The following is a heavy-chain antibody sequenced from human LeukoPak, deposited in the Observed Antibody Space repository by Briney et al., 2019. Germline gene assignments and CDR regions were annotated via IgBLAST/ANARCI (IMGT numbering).Heavy chain of an antibody. D-gene: IGHD3-22*01. CDR2: IIPIFGTA. J-gene: IGHJ4*02. CDR1: GGSFSSYA. V-gene: IGHV1-69*13. Sequence: RASVTVSCTASGGSFSSYAISWVRQAPGQGLEWMGWIIPIFGTANYAQKFQGRVTITADESTSTAYMELSSLRSEDTAVYYCARARAYDSSGYYFSGVDYWGQGTLVTVSS. CDR3: ARARAYDSSGYYFSGVDY.